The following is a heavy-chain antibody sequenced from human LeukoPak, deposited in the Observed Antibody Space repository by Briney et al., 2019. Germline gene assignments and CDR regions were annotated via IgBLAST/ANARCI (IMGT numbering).Heavy chain of an antibody. D-gene: IGHD4-23*01. Sequence: GGSLRLSCAASGFTVSSNYMSWVRQAPGKGLEWVSAISGSGGGTYYADSVKGRFTISRDNSKNTLYLQMNSLRAEDTAVYYCAKDRGGFTWGQGTMVTVSS. CDR2: ISGSGGGT. CDR3: AKDRGGFT. J-gene: IGHJ3*01. V-gene: IGHV3-23*01. CDR1: GFTVSSNY.